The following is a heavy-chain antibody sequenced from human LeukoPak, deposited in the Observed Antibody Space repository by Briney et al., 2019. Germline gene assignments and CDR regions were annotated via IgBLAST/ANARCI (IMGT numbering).Heavy chain of an antibody. V-gene: IGHV4-59*01. D-gene: IGHD6-13*01. Sequence: SETLSLTCTVSGGSISSYYWSWIRQPPGKGLEWIGYIYYTGNTNYNPSLKSRVTMSLDTSKNQFSLMLSSVTAADTAVYYCARDRPGTSSLDYWGQGTLVTVSS. CDR2: IYYTGNT. CDR1: GGSISSYY. J-gene: IGHJ4*02. CDR3: ARDRPGTSSLDY.